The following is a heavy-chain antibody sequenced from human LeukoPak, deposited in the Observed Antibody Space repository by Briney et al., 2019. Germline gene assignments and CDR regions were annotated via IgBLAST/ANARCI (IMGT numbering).Heavy chain of an antibody. CDR2: ISGRDDST. J-gene: IGHJ4*02. CDR1: GLTFKNYA. V-gene: IGHV3-23*01. D-gene: IGHD3-9*01. CDR3: AKWGDYDVLTGYYDSDY. Sequence: PGASLRLSCAASGLTFKNYAMTWVRQAPGKGLQWVSAISGRDDSTYYADSVKGRFTISRDISKNTLFLQMNNLRADDTAVYYCAKWGDYDVLTGYYDSDYWGQGTLVTVSS.